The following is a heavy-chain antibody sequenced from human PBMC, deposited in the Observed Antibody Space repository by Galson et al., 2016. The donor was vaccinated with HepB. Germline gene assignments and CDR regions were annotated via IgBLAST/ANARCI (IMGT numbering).Heavy chain of an antibody. CDR1: GFTFSNFA. D-gene: IGHD3-10*01. CDR3: ANLGSGSFRWYFYGMEV. Sequence: LRLSCAASGFTFSNFAMTWVRQAPGKGLEWISGISGKGDSTYYADSVKGRFTVSRDNSKNTLHLHMNSLRVDDTAVYYCANLGSGSFRWYFYGMEVWGQGTQVTVSS. CDR2: ISGKGDST. V-gene: IGHV3-23*01. J-gene: IGHJ6*02.